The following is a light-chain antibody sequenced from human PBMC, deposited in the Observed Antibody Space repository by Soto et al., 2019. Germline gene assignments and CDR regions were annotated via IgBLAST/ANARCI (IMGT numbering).Light chain of an antibody. CDR3: QQYGTSPLT. CDR1: QSVRSSY. J-gene: IGKJ4*01. Sequence: EIVLTQSPGTLSLSPGERATLSCRASQSVRSSYLTWYQQKPGQAPRLLIYGASSRATGIPDRFSGSGSGTDFTLTISRLEPEDFAVYYCQQYGTSPLTFGGGTKMDIK. CDR2: GAS. V-gene: IGKV3-20*01.